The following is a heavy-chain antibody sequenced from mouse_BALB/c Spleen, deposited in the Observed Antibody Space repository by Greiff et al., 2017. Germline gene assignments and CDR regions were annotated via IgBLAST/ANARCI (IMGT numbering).Heavy chain of an antibody. D-gene: IGHD2-3*01. V-gene: IGHV1-9*01. CDR3: ARSRSISYFDY. Sequence: VKLMESGAELMKPGASVKISCKATGYTFSSYWIEWVKQRPGHGLEWIGEILPGSGSTNYNEKFKGKATFTADTSSNTAYMQLSSLTSEDSAVYYCARSRSISYFDYWGQGTTLTVSS. CDR1: GYTFSSYW. CDR2: ILPGSGST. J-gene: IGHJ2*01.